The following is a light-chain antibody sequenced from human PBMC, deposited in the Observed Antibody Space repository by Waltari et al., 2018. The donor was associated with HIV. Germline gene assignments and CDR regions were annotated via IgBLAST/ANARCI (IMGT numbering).Light chain of an antibody. Sequence: QSALTQPASVSGSPGQSITISCTGTSSDVGGYNYVPWYQQHPGKAPKLMIYDVSNRPSGVSSRFSGSKSGNTASLTISGLQAEDEADYYCSSYTSSSTRVFGTGTKVTVL. V-gene: IGLV2-14*03. J-gene: IGLJ1*01. CDR2: DVS. CDR3: SSYTSSSTRV. CDR1: SSDVGGYNY.